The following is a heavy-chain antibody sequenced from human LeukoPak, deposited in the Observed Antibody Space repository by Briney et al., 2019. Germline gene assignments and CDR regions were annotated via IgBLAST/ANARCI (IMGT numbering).Heavy chain of an antibody. CDR1: GGSFSGYY. Sequence: SGTLSLTCAVYGGSFSGYYWSWIRQPPGKGLEWIGEINHSGSTNYNPSLKSLKSRVTISVDTSNNQFSLNLSSVTAADTAVYYCARTDYRAWGQGTLVTVSS. D-gene: IGHD4-11*01. J-gene: IGHJ5*02. CDR3: ARTDYRA. CDR2: INHSGST. V-gene: IGHV4-34*01.